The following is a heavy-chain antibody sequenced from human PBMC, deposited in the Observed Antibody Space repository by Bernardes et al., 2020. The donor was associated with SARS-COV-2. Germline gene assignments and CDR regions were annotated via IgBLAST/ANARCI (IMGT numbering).Heavy chain of an antibody. D-gene: IGHD2-21*02. CDR3: AGTKVVTPRLFDY. Sequence: GGSLRLFCAVSAVTVKNYAMSWVRQAPGKGLEWVSGISGTGYTTYYADSVKGRFTISRDSSKTTLYLQMNSLRAEDTAVYYCAGTKVVTPRLFDYWGQGTLVSVSS. J-gene: IGHJ4*02. CDR2: ISGTGYTT. V-gene: IGHV3-23*01. CDR1: AVTVKNYA.